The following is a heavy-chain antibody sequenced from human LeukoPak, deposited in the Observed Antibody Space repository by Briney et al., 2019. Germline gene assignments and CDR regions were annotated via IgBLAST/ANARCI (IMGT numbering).Heavy chain of an antibody. CDR2: TSAYNGDT. CDR1: GYTFTSYG. D-gene: IGHD1-7*01. Sequence: EASVKVSCKASGYTFTSYGFSWVRQAPGQGLEWMGWTSAYNGDTHYAQKLQGRVTMTTDTSTSTAYMELRSLRSDDTAVYYCARDGNGNSRYFDYWGQGTLVTVSS. CDR3: ARDGNGNSRYFDY. J-gene: IGHJ4*02. V-gene: IGHV1-18*01.